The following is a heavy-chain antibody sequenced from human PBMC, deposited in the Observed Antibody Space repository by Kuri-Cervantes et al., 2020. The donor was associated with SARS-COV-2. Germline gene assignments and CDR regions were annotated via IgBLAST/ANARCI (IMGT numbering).Heavy chain of an antibody. CDR1: GGSISSYY. V-gene: IGHV4-59*08. CDR3: ARLTSTVVTHYFDY. D-gene: IGHD4-23*01. CDR2: IYYSGST. J-gene: IGHJ4*02. Sequence: SETLSLTCTVSGGSISSYYWSWIRQPPGKGLEWIGYIYYSGSTNYNPSLKSRVTISVDTSKNQFSLKLSSVTAADTAIYYCARLTSTVVTHYFDYWGQGTLVTVSS.